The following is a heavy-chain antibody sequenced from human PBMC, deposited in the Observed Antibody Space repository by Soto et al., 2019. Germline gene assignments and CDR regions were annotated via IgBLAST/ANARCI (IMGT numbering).Heavy chain of an antibody. J-gene: IGHJ6*02. CDR1: GYSFTSYW. D-gene: IGHD2-2*01. V-gene: IGHV5-51*01. CDR2: IYPGDSDT. Sequence: GESLKISCKGSGYSFTSYWIGWVRQMPGKGLEWMGIIYPGDSDTRYSPSFQGQVTISADKSISTAYLQWSSLKASDTAMYYCARLSCSSTSCYQAYYYYYGMDVWGQGTTVTV. CDR3: ARLSCSSTSCYQAYYYYYGMDV.